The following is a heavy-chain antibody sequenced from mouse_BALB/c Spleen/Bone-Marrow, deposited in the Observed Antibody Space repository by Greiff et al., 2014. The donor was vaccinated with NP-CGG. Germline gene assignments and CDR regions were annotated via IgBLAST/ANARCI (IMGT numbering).Heavy chain of an antibody. CDR1: AYTFTSYW. CDR2: IYPGDGDT. CDR3: ARGYYYGSTYGWYFDV. D-gene: IGHD1-1*01. Sequence: LEESGAELARPGASVKLSCKASAYTFTSYWMQWVKQRPGQGLEWIGAIYPGDGDTRYTQKFKGKATLTADKSSSTAYVQLSSLASEDSAVYYCARGYYYGSTYGWYFDVWGAGTTVTVSS. V-gene: IGHV1-87*01. J-gene: IGHJ1*01.